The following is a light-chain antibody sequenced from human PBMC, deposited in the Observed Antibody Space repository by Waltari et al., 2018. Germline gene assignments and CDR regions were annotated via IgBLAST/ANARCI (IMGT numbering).Light chain of an antibody. V-gene: IGLV2-14*01. CDR1: SSDVGGYNY. Sequence: QSALTQPASVSGSPGQSITISCTGTSSDVGGYNYVSWYQQHPGKAPKLISYDVSKRPAGVSKRFSGSKSGNAASLTISGLQAEDEADYYCSSYTSSSVVFGGGTKLTVL. J-gene: IGLJ2*01. CDR3: SSYTSSSVV. CDR2: DVS.